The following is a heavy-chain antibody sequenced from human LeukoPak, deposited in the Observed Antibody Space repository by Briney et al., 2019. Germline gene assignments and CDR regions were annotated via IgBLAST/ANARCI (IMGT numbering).Heavy chain of an antibody. CDR2: INPYSGYT. J-gene: IGHJ3*02. CDR3: AKVGSSRWYDAFDI. D-gene: IGHD6-13*01. V-gene: IGHV1-2*02. Sequence: ASVKVSCKASGYTFTGYYMHWVRQAPGHGLEWMGWINPYSGYTNYAQKFQGRVTMTRDTSISTAYMGLSRLTYEDTAVYYCAKVGSSRWYDAFDIWGQGTLVTVSS. CDR1: GYTFTGYY.